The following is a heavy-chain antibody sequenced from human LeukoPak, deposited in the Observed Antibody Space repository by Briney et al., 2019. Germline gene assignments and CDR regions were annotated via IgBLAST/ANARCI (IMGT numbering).Heavy chain of an antibody. CDR2: IYYSGST. CDR1: GGSISSGGYY. J-gene: IGHJ5*02. CDR3: AREVVVPAAMRWFDP. D-gene: IGHD2-2*01. V-gene: IGHV4-31*03. Sequence: SETLSLTCTVSGGSISSGGYYWSWIRQHPGKGLEWIGYIYYSGSTYYNPSLKSRVTISVDTFKNQFSLKLSSVTAADTAVYYCAREVVVPAAMRWFDPWGQGTLVTVSS.